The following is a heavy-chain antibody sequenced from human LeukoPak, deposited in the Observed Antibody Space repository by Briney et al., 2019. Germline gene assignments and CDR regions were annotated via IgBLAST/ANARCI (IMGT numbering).Heavy chain of an antibody. CDR1: GFTFSSYW. Sequence: GGSLRLSCAASGFTFSSYWMSWVRQAPGKGLEWVASIDQDGSDKFSVDSVKGRFTISRDNARNSMYLQMNSLRAEDTAVYYCARATLGWFDPWGQGTLVTVSS. CDR3: ARATLGWFDP. CDR2: IDQDGSDK. V-gene: IGHV3-7*01. D-gene: IGHD7-27*01. J-gene: IGHJ5*02.